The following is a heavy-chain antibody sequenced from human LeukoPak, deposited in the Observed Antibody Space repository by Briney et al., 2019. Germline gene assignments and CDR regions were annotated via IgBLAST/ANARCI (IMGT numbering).Heavy chain of an antibody. CDR1: GGSVSSGSYY. CDR2: IYYSGTT. J-gene: IGHJ4*02. CDR3: ARVGIAVASPFFDY. Sequence: PSETLSLTCTVSGGSVSSGSYYWTWIRQPPGKGLEWIGYIYYSGTTNYNPSLKSRVTISVDTSKNQFSLKLGSVTAADTAAYYCARVGIAVASPFFDYWGQGTLVTVSS. V-gene: IGHV4-61*01. D-gene: IGHD6-19*01.